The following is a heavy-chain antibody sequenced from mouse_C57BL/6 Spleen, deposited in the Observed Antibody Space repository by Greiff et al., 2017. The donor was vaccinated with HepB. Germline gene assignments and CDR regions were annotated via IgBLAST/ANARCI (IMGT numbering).Heavy chain of an antibody. CDR3: ARDFYYYGSYFDY. Sequence: EVQLQESGPGLVKPSQSLSLTCSVTGYSITSGYYWNWIRQFPGNKLEWMGYISYDGSNNYNPSLKNRISITRDTSKNQFFLKLNSVTTEDTATYYCARDFYYYGSYFDYWGQGTTLTVSS. J-gene: IGHJ2*01. CDR1: GYSITSGYY. D-gene: IGHD1-1*01. V-gene: IGHV3-6*01. CDR2: ISYDGSN.